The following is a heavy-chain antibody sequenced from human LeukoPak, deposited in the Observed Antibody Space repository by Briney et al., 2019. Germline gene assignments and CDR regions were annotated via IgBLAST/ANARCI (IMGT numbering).Heavy chain of an antibody. Sequence: AGGSLRLSCAASGFIFRSYWMHWVRQAPGKGLVWVSRINSDGSRTTYADSVKDRFTISRDNAKNTLYLQMNSLRVEDTAVYYCARDPNCSDGSCYGSDYWGQGTLVTVSS. CDR2: INSDGSRT. D-gene: IGHD2-15*01. V-gene: IGHV3-74*01. CDR1: GFIFRSYW. CDR3: ARDPNCSDGSCYGSDY. J-gene: IGHJ4*02.